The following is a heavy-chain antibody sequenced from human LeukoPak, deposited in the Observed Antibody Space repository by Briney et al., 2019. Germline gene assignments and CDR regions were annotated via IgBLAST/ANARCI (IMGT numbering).Heavy chain of an antibody. CDR3: ARVTVRFYFDY. Sequence: RPGGSLRLSCAASGFTFTNYWMHWVRQAPGKGLVWVSHIKSDGSSTSYADSVKGRFTISRDNAENTLYLQMNTLRADDTAVYYCARVTVRFYFDYWGQGTLVTVSS. D-gene: IGHD3-10*01. CDR2: IKSDGSST. V-gene: IGHV3-74*01. J-gene: IGHJ4*02. CDR1: GFTFTNYW.